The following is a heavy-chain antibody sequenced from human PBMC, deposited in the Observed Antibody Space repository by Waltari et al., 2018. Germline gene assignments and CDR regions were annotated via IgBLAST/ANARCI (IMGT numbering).Heavy chain of an antibody. CDR2: INHNSATT. Sequence: EVEEVESGGRLGQPGGSLRLSCAASGFAISSHEMHWVRQAPGKGLEWVSYINHNSATTHYADSVRGRFTISRDNAKNTLFLHMNSLRVEDTAIYYCGRSYYETFDYWGQGTLVTVSS. CDR3: GRSYYETFDY. CDR1: GFAISSHE. D-gene: IGHD3-10*01. V-gene: IGHV3-48*03. J-gene: IGHJ4*02.